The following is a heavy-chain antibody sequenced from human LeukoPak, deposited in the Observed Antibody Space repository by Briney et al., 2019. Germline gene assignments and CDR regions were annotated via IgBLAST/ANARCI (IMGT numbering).Heavy chain of an antibody. V-gene: IGHV4-39*07. CDR2: IYYNGGT. D-gene: IGHD2-15*01. CDR1: GGSITSISYH. J-gene: IGHJ4*02. CDR3: ARSTRSSALRT. Sequence: PSETLSLTCTVSGGSITSISYHWGWIRQPPGKGLEWIGTIYYNGGTNYKPSLKSRVSISVDRSKNQFSLKLSSVTAADTAVYFCARSTRSSALRTWGQGTLVTVSS.